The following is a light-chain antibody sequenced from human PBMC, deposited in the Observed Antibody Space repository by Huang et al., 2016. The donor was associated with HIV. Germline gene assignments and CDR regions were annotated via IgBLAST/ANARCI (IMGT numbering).Light chain of an antibody. Sequence: EIVMTQSPVTLSVSPGERATLSCRASQSVSRNLAWFQQKPGQAPRLLIYDASTRATGIPTRFSGSGSGTDFTLTISSLQSEDFVVYYCQQYNNWPRTFGPGTKVDFK. CDR2: DAS. J-gene: IGKJ3*01. CDR3: QQYNNWPRT. CDR1: QSVSRN. V-gene: IGKV3-15*01.